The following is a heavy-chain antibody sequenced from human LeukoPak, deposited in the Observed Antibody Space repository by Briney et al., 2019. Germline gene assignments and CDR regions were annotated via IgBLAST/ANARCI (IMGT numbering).Heavy chain of an antibody. V-gene: IGHV4-61*02. J-gene: IGHJ3*02. CDR3: ARDLVHYDILTGYYTKHDAFDI. Sequence: PSQTLSLTCTVSGGSISSGSYYWSWIRQPAGKGLEWIGRIYTSGSTNYNPSLKSRVTISVDTSKNQFSLKLSSVTAADTAVYYCARDLVHYDILTGYYTKHDAFDIWGQGTMVTVSS. D-gene: IGHD3-9*01. CDR2: IYTSGST. CDR1: GGSISSGSYY.